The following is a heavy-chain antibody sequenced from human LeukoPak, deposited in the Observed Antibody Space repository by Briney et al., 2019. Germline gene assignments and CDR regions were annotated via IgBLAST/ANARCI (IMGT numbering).Heavy chain of an antibody. D-gene: IGHD6-13*01. Sequence: SETLSLTCTVSGGSISSSSYYWSWIRQPPGKGLEWIGYIYYSGSTNYNPSLKSRVTISVDTSKNQFSLKLSSVTAADTAVYYCARLGRYSSSWYLDYWGQGTLVTVSS. J-gene: IGHJ4*02. V-gene: IGHV4-61*05. CDR3: ARLGRYSSSWYLDY. CDR1: GGSISSSSYY. CDR2: IYYSGST.